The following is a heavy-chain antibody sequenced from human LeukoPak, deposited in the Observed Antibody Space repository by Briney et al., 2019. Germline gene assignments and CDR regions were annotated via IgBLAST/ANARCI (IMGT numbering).Heavy chain of an antibody. CDR1: GYSISSGYY. CDR3: ARGPMPHYYDSSGYHYRGVGYFDY. CDR2: IYHSGST. D-gene: IGHD3-22*01. Sequence: SETLSLTCAVSGYSISSGYYWGWIRQPPGKGLEWIGSIYHSGSTYYNPSLKSRVTISVDTSKNQFSPKLSSVTAADTAVYYCARGPMPHYYDSSGYHYRGVGYFDYWGQGTLVTVSS. J-gene: IGHJ4*02. V-gene: IGHV4-38-2*01.